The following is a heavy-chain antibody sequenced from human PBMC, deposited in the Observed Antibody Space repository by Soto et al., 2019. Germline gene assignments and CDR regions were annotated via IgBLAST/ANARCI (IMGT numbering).Heavy chain of an antibody. CDR2: INHSGST. CDR1: GGSFSGYY. CDR3: ARVSGTTTSPFDY. Sequence: PSETLSLTCAVYGGSFSGYYLSWIRQPPGKGLEWIGEINHSGSTNYNPSLKSRVTISVDTSKNQFSLKLSSVTAADTAVYYCARVSGTTTSPFDYWGQGTLVTVPS. J-gene: IGHJ4*02. V-gene: IGHV4-34*01. D-gene: IGHD1-1*01.